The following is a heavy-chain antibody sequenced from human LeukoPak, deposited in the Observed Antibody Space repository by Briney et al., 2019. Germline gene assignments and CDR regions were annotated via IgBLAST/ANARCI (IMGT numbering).Heavy chain of an antibody. CDR2: ISYDGSNK. Sequence: PGGSLRLSCAASGFTFSSYAMDWVRQAPGKGLEWVAVISYDGSNKYYADSVKGRFTISRDNSKNTLYLQMNSLRAEDTAVYYCARPRGIYGDFLVYWGQGTLVTVSS. CDR3: ARPRGIYGDFLVY. CDR1: GFTFSSYA. D-gene: IGHD4-17*01. J-gene: IGHJ4*02. V-gene: IGHV3-30-3*01.